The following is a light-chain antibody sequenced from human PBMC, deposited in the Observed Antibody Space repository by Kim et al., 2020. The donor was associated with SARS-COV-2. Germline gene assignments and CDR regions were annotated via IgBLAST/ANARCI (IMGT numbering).Light chain of an antibody. CDR1: QHISNC. CDR2: AAS. V-gene: IGKV1-17*03. J-gene: IGKJ1*01. CDR3: LQHNRYPRT. Sequence: ASVGDRITYTCRSSQHISNCLAWFQQKPAKVPKRLIYAASNLQSGVPSRFSGSGSGTEFTLTISSLQPEDFAVYYCLQHNRYPRTFGQGTKVDIK.